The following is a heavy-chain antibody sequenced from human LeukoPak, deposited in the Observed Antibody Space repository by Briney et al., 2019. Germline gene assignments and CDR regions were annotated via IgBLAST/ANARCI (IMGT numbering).Heavy chain of an antibody. CDR1: GFTFSSYS. Sequence: GRSRRLSCAASGFTFSSYSMNWVRPAPGKGLEWVSSISSSSSYIYYADSVKGRFTISRDNAKNSLYLQMSSLRAEDTAVYYCARVMGISGHYYYYMDVWGKGTTVTVSS. J-gene: IGHJ6*03. V-gene: IGHV3-21*03. D-gene: IGHD2-15*01. CDR2: ISSSSSYI. CDR3: ARVMGISGHYYYYMDV.